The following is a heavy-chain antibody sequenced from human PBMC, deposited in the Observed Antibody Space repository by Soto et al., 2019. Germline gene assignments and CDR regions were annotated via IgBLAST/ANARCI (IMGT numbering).Heavy chain of an antibody. Sequence: GASVKVSCKASGGTFSSYAISWVRQAPGQGLEWMGGIIPIFGTANYAQKFQGRVTITADESTNTAYMELSSLRSEDTALYYCARGWSYDILTAYSYWGQGTLVTVSS. CDR2: IIPIFGTA. D-gene: IGHD3-9*01. CDR3: ARGWSYDILTAYSY. J-gene: IGHJ4*02. V-gene: IGHV1-69*13. CDR1: GGTFSSYA.